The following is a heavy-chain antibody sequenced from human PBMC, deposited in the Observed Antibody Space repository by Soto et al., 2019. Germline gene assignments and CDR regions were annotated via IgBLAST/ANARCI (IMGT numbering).Heavy chain of an antibody. CDR3: ARGHYDFWSGYYGYYYYGMDV. CDR2: ISYDGSNK. CDR1: GFTFSSYA. V-gene: IGHV3-30-3*01. J-gene: IGHJ6*02. Sequence: GGSLRLSCAASGFTFSSYAMHWVRQAPGKGLEWVAVISYDGSNKYYADSVKGRFTISRDNSKNTLYLQMNSMRAEDTAVYYCARGHYDFWSGYYGYYYYGMDVWGQGTTVTVSS. D-gene: IGHD3-3*01.